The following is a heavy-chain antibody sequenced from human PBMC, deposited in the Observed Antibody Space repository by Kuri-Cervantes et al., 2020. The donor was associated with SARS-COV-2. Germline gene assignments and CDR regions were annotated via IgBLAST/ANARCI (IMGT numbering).Heavy chain of an antibody. CDR1: GYTFTSYG. CDR2: ISAYNGNT. V-gene: IGHV1-18*01. CDR3: ARDPNYDSSGYYGLTFDY. J-gene: IGHJ4*02. Sequence: SVKVSCKASGYTFTSYGISWVRQAPGQGLEWMGWISAYNGNTNYAQKLQGRVTMTTDTSTSTAYMELRSLRSDDTAVCYCARDPNYDSSGYYGLTFDYWGQGTLVTVSS. D-gene: IGHD3-22*01.